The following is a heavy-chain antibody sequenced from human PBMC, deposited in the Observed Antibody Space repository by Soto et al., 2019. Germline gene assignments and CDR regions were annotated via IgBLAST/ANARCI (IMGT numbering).Heavy chain of an antibody. V-gene: IGHV1-46*01. CDR1: GYTLTSYY. Sequence: ASVKVSCKASGYTLTSYYMHWLRQAPGQGLEWMGIINPSGGSTRYAQKFQGRVTMTRDTSTSTVYMELSSLRSEDTAVYYCARGLIYDSSGYYFDYWGQGTLVTVSS. D-gene: IGHD3-22*01. CDR3: ARGLIYDSSGYYFDY. J-gene: IGHJ4*02. CDR2: INPSGGST.